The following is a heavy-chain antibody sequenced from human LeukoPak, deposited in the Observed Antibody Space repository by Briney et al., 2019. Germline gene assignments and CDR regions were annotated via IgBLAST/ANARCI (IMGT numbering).Heavy chain of an antibody. Sequence: PRGSLRLSCAASGFTFSSYGMHWVRQAPGKGLEWVAVIWYDGSNKYYADSVKGRFTISRDNSKNTLYLQMNSLRAEDTAVYYCARERPYDSSGYDYWGQGTLVTVSS. CDR1: GFTFSSYG. V-gene: IGHV3-33*01. J-gene: IGHJ4*02. D-gene: IGHD3-22*01. CDR2: IWYDGSNK. CDR3: ARERPYDSSGYDY.